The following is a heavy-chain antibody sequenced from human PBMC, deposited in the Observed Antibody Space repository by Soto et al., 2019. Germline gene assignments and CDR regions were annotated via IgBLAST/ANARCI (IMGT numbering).Heavy chain of an antibody. J-gene: IGHJ4*02. D-gene: IGHD3-22*01. V-gene: IGHV4-34*01. CDR2: INHSGST. Sequence: SETLSLTCAVYGGSFSGYYWSWIRQPPGKGLEWIGEINHSGSTNYNPSLKSRVTISVDTSKNQSSLKLSSVTAADTAVYYCASDYYDSSGYYYRGYWGQGTLVTVSS. CDR1: GGSFSGYY. CDR3: ASDYYDSSGYYYRGY.